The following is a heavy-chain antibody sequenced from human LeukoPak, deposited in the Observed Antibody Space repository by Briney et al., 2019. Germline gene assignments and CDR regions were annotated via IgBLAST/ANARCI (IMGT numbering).Heavy chain of an antibody. Sequence: SPSEPLSLTCTVSGGPFSSYYWNWLRQPAGKGLEWIGCIYTSGSTNYNASLKSRVTLSLDTSKNQFSLKLTSVTAADTAVYYCARWITTQGTFDIWAQGTMVTVSS. D-gene: IGHD1-1*01. CDR1: GGPFSSYY. J-gene: IGHJ3*02. CDR3: ARWITTQGTFDI. CDR2: IYTSGST. V-gene: IGHV4-4*07.